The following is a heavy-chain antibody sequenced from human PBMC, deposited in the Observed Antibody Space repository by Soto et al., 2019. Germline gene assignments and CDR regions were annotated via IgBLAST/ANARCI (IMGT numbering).Heavy chain of an antibody. J-gene: IGHJ4*02. CDR2: IYYTGSA. V-gene: IGHV4-39*01. D-gene: IGHD6-13*01. CDR1: SGSISSSYY. CDR3: SRHPGDSGSWYYFDY. Sequence: SENLSLSCAVPSGSISSSYYWVWIRQPPGKGLEWIGSIYYTGSAFYNPSLKSRVTISVDTAKNQCSLRLSSVTAADTAVYYGSRHPGDSGSWYYFDYWPQGTLVTVSS.